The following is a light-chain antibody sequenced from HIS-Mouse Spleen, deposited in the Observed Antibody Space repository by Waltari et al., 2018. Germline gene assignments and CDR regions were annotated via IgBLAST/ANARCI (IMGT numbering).Light chain of an antibody. V-gene: IGLV1-40*01. CDR1: RPHIGDRQY. CDR2: GNS. CDR3: QSYDSSVV. Sequence: QSVRTHPPSGSGAPGQSVTSSCTGTRPHIGDRQYVPWYQQRPGTVPKLLIYGNSNRPSGVPDRFSGSKSGTSASLAITGLQAEDEADYYCQSYDSSVVFGGGTKLTVL. J-gene: IGLJ2*01.